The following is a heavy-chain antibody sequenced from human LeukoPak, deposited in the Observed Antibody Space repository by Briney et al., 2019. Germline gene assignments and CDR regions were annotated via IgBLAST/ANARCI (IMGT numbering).Heavy chain of an antibody. CDR1: GYSFTSYW. Sequence: PGESLKISCKGSGYSFTSYWIGWVRQMPGKGLEWMGVIYPGDSDTRYSPSFQGQVTMSVDKSINTAYLQWSSLKASDTAMYYCARLGSSSGWVLYYFDYWGQGTLVTVSS. V-gene: IGHV5-51*01. D-gene: IGHD6-6*01. CDR2: IYPGDSDT. J-gene: IGHJ4*02. CDR3: ARLGSSSGWVLYYFDY.